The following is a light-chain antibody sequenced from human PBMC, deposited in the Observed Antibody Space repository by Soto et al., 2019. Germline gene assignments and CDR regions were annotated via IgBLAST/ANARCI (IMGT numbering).Light chain of an antibody. CDR1: QSVSSY. CDR2: DSS. J-gene: IGKJ5*01. CDR3: QQRNSWPVT. Sequence: EVVLTQSPATLSLSPGERATLSCRASQSVSSYIAWYQQKPGQAPRLLIYDSSNRATGIPARFSGSGSGTDFTLTISSLEPEDFAVYYCQQRNSWPVTFGQGTRLDIK. V-gene: IGKV3-11*01.